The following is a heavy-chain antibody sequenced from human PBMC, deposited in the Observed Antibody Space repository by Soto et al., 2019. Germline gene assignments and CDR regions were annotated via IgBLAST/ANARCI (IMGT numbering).Heavy chain of an antibody. CDR1: GGSVSSGSYY. CDR2: IYYSGST. CDR3: ARVAPYYDFWSGYFPPDYYYYGMDV. Sequence: SETLSLTCTVSGGSVSSGSYYWSWIRQPPGKGLEWIGYIYYSGSTNYNPSLKSRVTISVDTSKNQLSLKLSSVTAADTAVYYCARVAPYYDFWSGYFPPDYYYYGMDVWGQGTTVTVSS. V-gene: IGHV4-61*01. J-gene: IGHJ6*02. D-gene: IGHD3-3*01.